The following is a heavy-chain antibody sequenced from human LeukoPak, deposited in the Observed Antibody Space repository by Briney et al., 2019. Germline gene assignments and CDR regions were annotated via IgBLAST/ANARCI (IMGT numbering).Heavy chain of an antibody. CDR3: ARADYDSSAYPQIDY. D-gene: IGHD3-22*01. CDR2: IKWNGVST. J-gene: IGHJ4*02. Sequence: GGSLRLSCAASGFTFDDYGMSWVRQVPGKGLEWVSGIKWNGVSTGYADSVKGRFTISRDNAKNSLYLQMNSLRAEDTAVYYCARADYDSSAYPQIDYWGQGTLVTVSS. CDR1: GFTFDDYG. V-gene: IGHV3-20*04.